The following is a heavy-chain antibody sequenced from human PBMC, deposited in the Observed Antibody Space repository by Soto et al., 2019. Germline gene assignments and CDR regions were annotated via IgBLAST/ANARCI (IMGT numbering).Heavy chain of an antibody. CDR2: ISYDGSNK. CDR1: GFTFSSYG. V-gene: IGHV3-30*18. D-gene: IGHD3-22*01. J-gene: IGHJ4*02. Sequence: GGSLRLSCAASGFTFSSYGMHWVRQAPGKGLEWVAVISYDGSNKYYADSVKGRFTISRDNSKNTLYLQMNSLRAEDTAVYYCAKRGVWYDSRRNLRSAYYFDYWGQGTLVTVSS. CDR3: AKRGVWYDSRRNLRSAYYFDY.